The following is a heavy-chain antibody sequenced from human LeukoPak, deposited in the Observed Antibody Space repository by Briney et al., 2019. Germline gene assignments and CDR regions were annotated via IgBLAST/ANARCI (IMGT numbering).Heavy chain of an antibody. J-gene: IGHJ5*02. CDR1: GGSISSYY. V-gene: IGHV4-4*07. D-gene: IGHD6-19*01. CDR3: SGDKVVRSGWYGWNWFDP. Sequence: SETLSLTCTVSGGSISSYYWSWIRQPAGKGLEWIGRIYTSGSTYYNPSLKSRVTMSVDTSKNQFSLKLSSVTAADTAVYYCSGDKVVRSGWYGWNWFDPWGQGTLVTVSS. CDR2: IYTSGST.